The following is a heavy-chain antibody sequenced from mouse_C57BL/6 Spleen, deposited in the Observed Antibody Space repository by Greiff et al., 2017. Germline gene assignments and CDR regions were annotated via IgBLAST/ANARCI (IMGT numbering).Heavy chain of an antibody. CDR1: GYTFTDYE. Sequence: VKLVESGAELVRPGASVTLSCKASGYTFTDYEMHWVKQTPVHGLEWIGAIDPETGGTAYNQKFKGKAILTADKSSSTAYMELRSLTSEDSAVYYCTRGATVVAPYWYFDVWGTGTTVTVSS. D-gene: IGHD1-1*01. V-gene: IGHV1-15*01. CDR2: IDPETGGT. CDR3: TRGATVVAPYWYFDV. J-gene: IGHJ1*03.